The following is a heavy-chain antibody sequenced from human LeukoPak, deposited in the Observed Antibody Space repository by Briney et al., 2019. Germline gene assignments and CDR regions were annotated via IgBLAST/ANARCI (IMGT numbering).Heavy chain of an antibody. Sequence: SETLSLTCTVSGGSISSYYWSWIRQPAGKGLEWIGRIYTSGSTNYNPSLKSRVTMSVDTSKNQFSLKLSSVTAADTAVYYCARPMYSGSPRLAFDYWGQGTLVTVSS. V-gene: IGHV4-4*07. CDR2: IYTSGST. CDR3: ARPMYSGSPRLAFDY. D-gene: IGHD1-26*01. CDR1: GGSISSYY. J-gene: IGHJ4*02.